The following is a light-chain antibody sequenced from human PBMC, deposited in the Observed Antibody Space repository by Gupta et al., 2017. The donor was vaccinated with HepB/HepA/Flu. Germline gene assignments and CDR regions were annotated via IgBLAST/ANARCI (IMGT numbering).Light chain of an antibody. CDR3: QQYNSYASWT. CDR2: KAS. V-gene: IGKV1-5*03. CDR1: QSINSY. J-gene: IGKJ1*01. Sequence: DIQMTQSPSTLSASVGDRVTITCPASQSINSYLAWYQQKPGKAPKLLIYKASSLESGVPSRFSGSGFETEFTLTISSRQPDDFATYYCQQYNSYASWTFGQGTKVEIK.